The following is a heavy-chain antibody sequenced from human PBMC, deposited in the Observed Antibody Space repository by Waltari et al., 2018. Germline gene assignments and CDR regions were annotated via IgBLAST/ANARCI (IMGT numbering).Heavy chain of an antibody. D-gene: IGHD2-15*01. Sequence: EVQLVESGGGLVQPGGSLRLSCAASGFTFSSYWMSWVRQAPGKGLEWVANIKQDGSEKYYVDSVKGRFTISRANAKNSLYLQMNSLRAEDTAVYYCARTHQIVVVVADYYFDYWGQGTLVTVSS. CDR3: ARTHQIVVVVADYYFDY. CDR2: IKQDGSEK. J-gene: IGHJ4*02. CDR1: GFTFSSYW. V-gene: IGHV3-7*01.